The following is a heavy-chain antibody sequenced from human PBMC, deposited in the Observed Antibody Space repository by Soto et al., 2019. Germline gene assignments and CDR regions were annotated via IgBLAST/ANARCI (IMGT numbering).Heavy chain of an antibody. D-gene: IGHD2-15*01. Sequence: EVQLLESGGGLVQPGGSLRLSCAASGFTFSSYAMSWVHQAPGKGLEWVSAISGSGGSTYYADSVKGRFTISRDNSKNTLYLKRNSRGAEDTAVYYCAKCSGVSCSPRFEGYGGQGTLVTVSS. CDR2: ISGSGGST. J-gene: IGHJ4*02. CDR1: GFTFSSYA. V-gene: IGHV3-23*01. CDR3: AKCSGVSCSPRFEGY.